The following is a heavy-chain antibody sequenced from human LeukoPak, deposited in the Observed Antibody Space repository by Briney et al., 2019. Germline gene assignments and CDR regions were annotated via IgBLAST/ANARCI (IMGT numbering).Heavy chain of an antibody. CDR1: GATINSGRYY. V-gene: IGHV4-31*03. Sequence: PSQTLSLTCTVSGATINSGRYYWNWIRLRPGTGLEWIGYISYSGITYYNPSLLSRISISMDASYTQFSLTLSSMTAADTAVYYCARSHYYENDGFSKVFQVWGQGTLVTVSS. J-gene: IGHJ1*01. CDR2: ISYSGIT. CDR3: ARSHYYENDGFSKVFQV. D-gene: IGHD3-22*01.